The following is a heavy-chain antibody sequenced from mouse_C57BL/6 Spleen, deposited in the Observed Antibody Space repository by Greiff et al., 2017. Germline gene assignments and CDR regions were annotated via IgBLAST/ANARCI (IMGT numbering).Heavy chain of an antibody. CDR3: ASYYYGSSYFAY. J-gene: IGHJ3*01. D-gene: IGHD1-1*01. CDR2: INPNNGGT. Sequence: EVQLQESGPELVKPGASVKIPCKASGYTFTDYNMDWVKQSHGKSLEWIGDINPNNGGTIYNQKFKGKATLTVDKSSSTAYMELRSLTSEDTAVYYCASYYYGSSYFAYWGQGTLVTVSA. CDR1: GYTFTDYN. V-gene: IGHV1-18*01.